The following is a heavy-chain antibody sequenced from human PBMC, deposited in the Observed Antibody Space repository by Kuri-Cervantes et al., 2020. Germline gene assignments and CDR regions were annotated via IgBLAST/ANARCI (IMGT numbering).Heavy chain of an antibody. V-gene: IGHV3-9*01. J-gene: IGHJ5*02. Sequence: GGSLRLSCTASGFIYDDYAMHWVRQVPGKGLEWVSGISWNSDNIAYADSVKGRFTISRDNAKNSLYLQMNSLRDEDTAVYYCARDRGVGWFDPWGQGTLVTVSS. CDR2: ISWNSDNI. CDR1: GFIYDDYA. D-gene: IGHD1-26*01. CDR3: ARDRGVGWFDP.